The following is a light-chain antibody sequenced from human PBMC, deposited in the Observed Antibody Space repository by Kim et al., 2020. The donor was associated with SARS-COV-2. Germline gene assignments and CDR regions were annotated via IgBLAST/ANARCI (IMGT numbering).Light chain of an antibody. V-gene: IGKV3D-15*01. CDR3: QQYNNYYS. J-gene: IGKJ2*03. Sequence: EIVMTQSPATLSVSPGERATLSCRASQSVNSNLGWYQQKPGQAPRLVIYGTSTRATGIPARFSGSGSGTEFTLTISSLQSEDFAVYYCQQYNNYYSFGQGTKLEI. CDR2: GTS. CDR1: QSVNSN.